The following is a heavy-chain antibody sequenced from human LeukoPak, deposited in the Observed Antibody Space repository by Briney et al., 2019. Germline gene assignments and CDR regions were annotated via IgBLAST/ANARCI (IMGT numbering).Heavy chain of an antibody. V-gene: IGHV1-24*01. J-gene: IGHJ4*02. D-gene: IGHD4-23*01. CDR2: FDPEDGET. Sequence: ASVTVSCKVSGYTLTELSMHWVRQAPGKGLEWMGGFDPEDGETIYAQKFQGRVTMTEDTSTDTAYMELSSLRSEGTAVYYCATGLRWSPAGQDYWGQGTLVTVSS. CDR1: GYTLTELS. CDR3: ATGLRWSPAGQDY.